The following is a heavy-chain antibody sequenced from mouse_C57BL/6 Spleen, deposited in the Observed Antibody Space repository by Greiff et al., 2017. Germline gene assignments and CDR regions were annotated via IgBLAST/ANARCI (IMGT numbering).Heavy chain of an antibody. CDR2: IYPRSGNT. V-gene: IGHV1-81*01. Sequence: QVQLKESGAELARPGASVKLSCKASGYTFTSYGISWVKQRTGQGLEWIGEIYPRSGNTYYNEKFKGKATLTADKSSSTAYMELRVLTSEDSAVYFCAREEIYYGNYDYFDYWGQGTTLTVSS. CDR1: GYTFTSYG. CDR3: AREEIYYGNYDYFDY. J-gene: IGHJ2*01. D-gene: IGHD2-1*01.